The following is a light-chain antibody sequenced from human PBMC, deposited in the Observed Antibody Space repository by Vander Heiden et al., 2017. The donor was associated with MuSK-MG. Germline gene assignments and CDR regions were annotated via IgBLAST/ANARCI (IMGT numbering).Light chain of an antibody. CDR2: KAS. Sequence: DIQITHSPSPLSASVEDRVTITCRASQSISTLLAWFQLKPGKAPKLLIYKASSLESVVPSRCSGSGSGTEFTLTISSLQTDYVASYYCQQYNTDETFGQGTRVEIK. J-gene: IGKJ1*01. CDR1: QSISTL. CDR3: QQYNTDET. V-gene: IGKV1-5*03.